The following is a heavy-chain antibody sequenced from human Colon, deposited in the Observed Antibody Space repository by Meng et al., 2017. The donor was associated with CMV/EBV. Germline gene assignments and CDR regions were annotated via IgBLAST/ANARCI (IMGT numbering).Heavy chain of an antibody. J-gene: IGHJ4*01. CDR2: MSPAENEY. D-gene: IGHD6-19*01. CDR3: ATDFGWYRRIY. CDR1: RFTFSNYN. V-gene: IGHV3-7*03. Sequence: GGSLRLSCAASRFTFSNYNMSWVRQAPGKGLELVANMSPAENEYSYGDSVEGRFTMSRDNAKDSLYLDMTGLRADDTAVYFCATDFGWYRRIYWGQGTLVTVSS.